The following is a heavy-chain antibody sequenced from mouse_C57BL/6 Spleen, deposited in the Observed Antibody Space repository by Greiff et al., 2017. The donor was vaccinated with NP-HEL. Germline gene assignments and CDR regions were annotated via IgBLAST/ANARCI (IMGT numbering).Heavy chain of an antibody. CDR2: INPSNGGT. J-gene: IGHJ3*01. D-gene: IGHD3-2*02. CDR3: AREERQLRLFAY. Sequence: QVQLQQSGTELVKPGASVKLSCKASGYTFTSYWMHWVKQRPGQGLEWIGNINPSNGGTNYNEKFKSKATLTVDKSSSTAYMQLSSLTSEDSAVYYCAREERQLRLFAYWGQGTLVTVSA. V-gene: IGHV1-53*01. CDR1: GYTFTSYW.